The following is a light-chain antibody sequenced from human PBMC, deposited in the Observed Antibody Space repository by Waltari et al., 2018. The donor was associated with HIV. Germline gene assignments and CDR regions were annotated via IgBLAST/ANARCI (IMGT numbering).Light chain of an antibody. V-gene: IGLV2-23*02. Sequence: QSALTHSASASGSPGQSITISCTATSTNIGSYHLVSWYQQNPGKAPKVIIYEVNKRPSGVSNRFSGSTSGSTASLTISGLQAEDEADYYCCSYAGSSNVVFGGGTKLTVL. CDR3: CSYAGSSNVV. CDR1: STNIGSYHL. J-gene: IGLJ2*01. CDR2: EVN.